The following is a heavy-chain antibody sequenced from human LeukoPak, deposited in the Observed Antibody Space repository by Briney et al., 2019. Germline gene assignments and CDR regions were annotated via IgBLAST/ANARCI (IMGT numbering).Heavy chain of an antibody. CDR1: GGSFSGYY. J-gene: IGHJ4*02. Sequence: SETLSLTCAVYGGSFSGYYWSWIRQPPGKGLEWIGEINHSGSTNYNPSLKSRVTISVDTSKNQFSLKLSSVTAADTAVYYCATGTVVVVAATYFDYWGQGTLVTVSS. CDR2: INHSGST. V-gene: IGHV4-34*01. D-gene: IGHD2-15*01. CDR3: ATGTVVVVAATYFDY.